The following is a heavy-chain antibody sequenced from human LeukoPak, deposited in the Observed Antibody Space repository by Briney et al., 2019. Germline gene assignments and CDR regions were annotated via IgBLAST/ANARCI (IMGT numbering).Heavy chain of an antibody. V-gene: IGHV1-8*01. J-gene: IGHJ4*02. Sequence: ASVKDSCKASGYTFTSYDINWVRQATGQGLEWMGWMNPNSGNTGYAQKFQGRVTMTRNTSISTAYMELSSLRSEDTAVYYCARKKGYSNYGYYFDYWGQGTLVTVSS. CDR3: ARKKGYSNYGYYFDY. D-gene: IGHD4-11*01. CDR2: MNPNSGNT. CDR1: GYTFTSYD.